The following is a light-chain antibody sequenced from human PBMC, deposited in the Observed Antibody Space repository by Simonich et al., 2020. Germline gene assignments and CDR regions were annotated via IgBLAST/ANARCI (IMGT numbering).Light chain of an antibody. CDR2: AAS. CDR3: QQSYSTPFT. Sequence: DIQMTQSPYSLSASVGDRGTITCRASLSISRYLNWYQQKPGKAPKLLIYAASSLQSGVPSRFSGSGSWTDFTLTISRLQPEDFATVYCQQSYSTPFTFGPGTKVDIK. V-gene: IGKV1-39*01. CDR1: LSISRY. J-gene: IGKJ3*01.